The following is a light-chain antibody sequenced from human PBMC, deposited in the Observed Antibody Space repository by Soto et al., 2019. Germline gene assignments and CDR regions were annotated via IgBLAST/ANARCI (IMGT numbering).Light chain of an antibody. J-gene: IGKJ4*01. V-gene: IGKV3-20*01. CDR3: HPFGNAALA. CDR1: QKIYNIY. CDR2: RAS. Sequence: ESGVTQSPGTLSLSPGERATLSCRATQKIYNIYLAWYHQRRGQAPRLLIYRASSRATGIPVRFIGSGSGTDFTITISSLEPEDFGVYYCHPFGNAALAFGGGTKVASK.